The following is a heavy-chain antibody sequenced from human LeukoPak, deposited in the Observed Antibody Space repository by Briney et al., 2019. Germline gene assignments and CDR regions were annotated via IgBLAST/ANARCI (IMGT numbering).Heavy chain of an antibody. CDR2: INPNSGGT. J-gene: IGHJ4*02. D-gene: IGHD2-15*01. V-gene: IGHV1-2*06. CDR1: GYTFTGYY. CDR3: ARDLEGYCSGGSCYPRLDY. Sequence: ASVKVSCKASGYTFTGYYTHWVRQAPGQGLEWMGRINPNSGGTNYAQKFQGRVTMTRDTSISTAYMELSRLRSDDTAVYYCARDLEGYCSGGSCYPRLDYWGQGTLVTVSS.